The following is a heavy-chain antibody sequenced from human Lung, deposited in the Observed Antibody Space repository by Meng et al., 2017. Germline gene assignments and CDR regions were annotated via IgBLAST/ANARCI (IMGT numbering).Heavy chain of an antibody. CDR1: GFTFRRYA. Sequence: HLVAVGGASGHPWGSLRLSCAAFGFTFRRYALSWVRQAPGKGLEWVSAISGSGSSPYYADSVKGRFTISRDNSKNTLYLQMNSLRAEDTAVYYCAKKGWLYWGSGDDYWGQGTLVTVSS. D-gene: IGHD7-27*01. J-gene: IGHJ4*02. V-gene: IGHV3-23*04. CDR2: ISGSGSSP. CDR3: AKKGWLYWGSGDDY.